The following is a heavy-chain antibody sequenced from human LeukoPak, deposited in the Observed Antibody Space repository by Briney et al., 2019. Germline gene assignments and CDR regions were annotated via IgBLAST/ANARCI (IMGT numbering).Heavy chain of an antibody. V-gene: IGHV4-39*07. J-gene: IGHJ4*02. D-gene: IGHD3-10*01. CDR1: GGSISSSSYY. CDR3: ARVRARGVIQDY. CDR2: IYYSGST. Sequence: SETLSLTCTVSGGSISSSSYYWGWIRQPPGKGLEWIGSIYYSGSTYYNPSLKSRVTISVDTSKNQFSLKLSSVTAADTAVYYCARVRARGVIQDYWGQGTLVTVSS.